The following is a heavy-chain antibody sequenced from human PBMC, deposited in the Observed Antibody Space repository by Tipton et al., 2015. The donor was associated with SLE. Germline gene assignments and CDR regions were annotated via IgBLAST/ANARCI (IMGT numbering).Heavy chain of an antibody. Sequence: GLVKPSETLSLICAVSGGSISSHYWTWIRQTPGKGLEWIGFVYHSGKTEYNPSLMSRVSISVDTSKNQFSLRLKSVTAADTAVYYCARHPRAMYYYGSGSYPNWFDPWGQGTLVTVSS. CDR1: GGSISSHY. CDR2: VYHSGKT. V-gene: IGHV4-59*11. CDR3: ARHPRAMYYYGSGSYPNWFDP. J-gene: IGHJ5*02. D-gene: IGHD3-10*01.